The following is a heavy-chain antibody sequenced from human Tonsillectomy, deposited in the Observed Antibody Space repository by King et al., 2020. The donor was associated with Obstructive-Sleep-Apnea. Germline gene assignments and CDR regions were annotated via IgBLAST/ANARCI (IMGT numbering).Heavy chain of an antibody. V-gene: IGHV2-5*02. D-gene: IGHD2-8*02. J-gene: IGHJ4*02. CDR2: IYWDDDR. CDR1: GFSLSTSAVG. Sequence: TLKESGPTLVKPTQTLTLTCTVSGFSLSTSAVGVGWIRQPPGKALEWLALIYWDDDRRYSPSLESRLTITKDTSKNQVVLTVTNMAPVDTATYYCTHVLGYCTGGVCYSDYWGQGALVTVSS. CDR3: THVLGYCTGGVCYSDY.